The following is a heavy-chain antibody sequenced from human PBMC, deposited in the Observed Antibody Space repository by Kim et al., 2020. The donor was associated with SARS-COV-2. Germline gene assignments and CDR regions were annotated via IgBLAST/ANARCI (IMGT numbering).Heavy chain of an antibody. Sequence: GSTYYADSGKGRFPISRDSSKTTLYLQMNNLRAEETAVYYCARDQWEGLGCGGQGTLVTVSS. CDR3: ARDQWEGLGC. D-gene: IGHD1-26*01. J-gene: IGHJ4*02. CDR2: GST. V-gene: IGHV3-66*01.